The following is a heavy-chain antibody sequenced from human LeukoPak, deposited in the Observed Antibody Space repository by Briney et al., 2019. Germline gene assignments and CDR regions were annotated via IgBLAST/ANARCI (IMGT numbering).Heavy chain of an antibody. CDR3: ARGLRGSNWLDP. CDR2: IYHSGST. J-gene: IGHJ5*02. Sequence: SETLSLSCAVYGGSLSGYYWSWIRQPPGKGLEWIGEIYHSGSTNYNPSLKSRVTISVDTSKNQFSLKLSSVTAADTAVYYCARGLRGSNWLDPWGQGTLVSVSS. CDR1: GGSLSGYY. V-gene: IGHV4-34*01.